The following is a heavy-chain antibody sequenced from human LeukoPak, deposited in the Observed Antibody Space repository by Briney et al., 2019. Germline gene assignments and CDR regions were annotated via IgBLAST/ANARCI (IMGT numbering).Heavy chain of an antibody. CDR1: GFTFNNYS. CDR3: VKAAHQWLKYFDY. V-gene: IGHV3-23*01. Sequence: AGSLRLSCAASGFTFNNYSMSWVRQAPGKGLEWVSALSGGGRTTYYADSVKGRFTISRDNSTNPLYLQMNSMRAEDTAVYCCVKAAHQWLKYFDYWGQGTLVTVSS. J-gene: IGHJ4*02. CDR2: LSGGGRTT. D-gene: IGHD3-22*01.